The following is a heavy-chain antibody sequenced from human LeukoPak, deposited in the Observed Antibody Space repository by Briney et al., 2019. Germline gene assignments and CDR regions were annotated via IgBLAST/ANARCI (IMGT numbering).Heavy chain of an antibody. D-gene: IGHD6-19*01. V-gene: IGHV3-33*01. J-gene: IGHJ4*02. CDR3: ARGRIAVAVGLVY. CDR1: GFTFSSYG. CDR2: IWYDGSNK. Sequence: GGSLRLPCAASGFTFSSYGMHWVRQAPGKGLEWVAVIWYDGSNKYYADSVKGRFTISRDNSKNTLYLQMNSLRAEDTAVYYCARGRIAVAVGLVYWGQGTLVTVSS.